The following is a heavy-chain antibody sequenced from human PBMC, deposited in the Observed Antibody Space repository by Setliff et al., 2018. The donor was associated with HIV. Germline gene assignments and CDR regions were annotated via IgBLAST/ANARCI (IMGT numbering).Heavy chain of an antibody. CDR2: INLSGST. CDR3: ERAGGRTGTTLDAFDI. D-gene: IGHD1-1*01. CDR1: GYTFTSYD. J-gene: IGHJ3*02. V-gene: IGHV1-46*01. Sequence: ASVKVSCKASGYTFTSYDMHWVRQAPGQGLEWMGIINLSGSTIYAQEFQGRVTMTRDTSTSTVYMELSSLRSEDTAVYYCERAGGRTGTTLDAFDIWGQGTMVTVSS.